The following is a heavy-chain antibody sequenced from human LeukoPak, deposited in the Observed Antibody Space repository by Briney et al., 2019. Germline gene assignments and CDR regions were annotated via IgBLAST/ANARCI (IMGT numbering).Heavy chain of an antibody. J-gene: IGHJ4*02. CDR1: GYTFTSYG. V-gene: IGHV1-18*01. Sequence: ASVKVSCKASGYTFTSYGISWVRQAPGQGLEWMGWISAYNGNTNYAQKLQGRVTMTTDTSTSTAYMELRSLRSDDTAVYYCARDQGTMYDFWSGYYTRMAGDYFDYWGQGTLVTVSS. D-gene: IGHD3-3*01. CDR3: ARDQGTMYDFWSGYYTRMAGDYFDY. CDR2: ISAYNGNT.